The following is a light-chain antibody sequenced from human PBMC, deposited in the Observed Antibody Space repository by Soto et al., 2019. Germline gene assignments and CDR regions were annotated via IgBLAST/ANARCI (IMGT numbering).Light chain of an antibody. CDR2: EVS. Sequence: QSVLTQPASVSGSLGQSITISCTGTSSDVGGYNYVSWYQQHPGKVPKLMIFEVSNRPSGGSERFAGSKSGNTASLTISGLQAEDEADYSCCSYTTLSKLVFGGGTKLTVL. J-gene: IGLJ2*01. V-gene: IGLV2-14*01. CDR3: CSYTTLSKLV. CDR1: SSDVGGYNY.